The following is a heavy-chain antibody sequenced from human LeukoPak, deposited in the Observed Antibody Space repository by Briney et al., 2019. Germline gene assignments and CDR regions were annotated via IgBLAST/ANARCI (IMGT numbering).Heavy chain of an antibody. CDR2: IYYTGT. V-gene: IGHV4-59*01. D-gene: IGHD7-27*01. J-gene: IGHJ4*02. CDR3: ASRKLGNDY. Sequence: WVRQAPGKGLEWIGYIYYTGTSYNPSLKSRVTISADTSKNQFSLKLISVTAADTAVYYCASRKLGNDYWGQGTLVTVSS.